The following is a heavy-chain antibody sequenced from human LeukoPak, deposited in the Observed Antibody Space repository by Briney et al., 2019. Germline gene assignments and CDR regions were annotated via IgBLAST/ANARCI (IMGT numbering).Heavy chain of an antibody. D-gene: IGHD5-24*01. Sequence: ASVKVSCKASGYTFTSYGISWVRQAPGQGLEWMGWIRSYNGNTNYAQKLQGRVTMTTDTSTSTAYMELRSLRSDDTAVYYCARPQEEDGYNYNWAFDYWGQGTLVTVSS. V-gene: IGHV1-18*01. J-gene: IGHJ4*02. CDR2: IRSYNGNT. CDR1: GYTFTSYG. CDR3: ARPQEEDGYNYNWAFDY.